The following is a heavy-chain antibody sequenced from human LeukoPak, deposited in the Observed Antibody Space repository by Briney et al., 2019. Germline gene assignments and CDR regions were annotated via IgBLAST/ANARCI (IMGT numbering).Heavy chain of an antibody. Sequence: GASVKVSCKASGGTFSSYTISWVRQAPGQGLEWMGGIIPIFGTANYAQKFQGRVTITADKSTSTAYMELSSLRSEDTAVYYCARAGGVNSGYDLDYWGQGTLVTVSS. CDR1: GGTFSSYT. CDR2: IIPIFGTA. J-gene: IGHJ4*02. V-gene: IGHV1-69*06. D-gene: IGHD5-12*01. CDR3: ARAGGVNSGYDLDY.